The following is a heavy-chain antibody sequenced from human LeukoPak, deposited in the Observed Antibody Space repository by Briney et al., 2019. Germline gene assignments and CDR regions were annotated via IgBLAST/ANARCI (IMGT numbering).Heavy chain of an antibody. CDR3: ARSYSGYDSNAFDM. V-gene: IGHV4-59*01. J-gene: IGHJ3*02. CDR1: GGSLSRNY. CDR2: IYNSGST. Sequence: SGALCLTCAVSGGSLSRNYWSWIRQPPGEGLEWVAHIYNSGSTNYNPSLKSRVTMSEDSAKNQCSLELSSVTAADTTVYYCARSYSGYDSNAFDMWGQGTTATVSS. D-gene: IGHD5-12*01.